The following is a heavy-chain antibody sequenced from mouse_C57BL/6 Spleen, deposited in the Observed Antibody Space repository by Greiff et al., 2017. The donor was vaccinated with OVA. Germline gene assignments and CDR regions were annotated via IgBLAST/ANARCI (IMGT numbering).Heavy chain of an antibody. CDR2: IYPGSGST. J-gene: IGHJ2*01. CDR1: GYTFTSYW. Sequence: QVQLQQPGAELVKPGASVKMSCKASGYTFTSYWITWVKQRPGQGLEWIGDIYPGSGSTNYNEKFKSKATLTVDTSSSSAYMQLSSLTSEDSAVYYCAREERLLPPGVYFDYWGQGTTLTVSS. D-gene: IGHD1-1*01. V-gene: IGHV1-55*01. CDR3: AREERLLPPGVYFDY.